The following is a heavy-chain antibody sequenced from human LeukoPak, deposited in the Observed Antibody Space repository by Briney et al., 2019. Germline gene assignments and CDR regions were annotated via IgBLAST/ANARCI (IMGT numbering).Heavy chain of an antibody. J-gene: IGHJ5*02. D-gene: IGHD3-10*01. CDR1: GGSISSSSYY. V-gene: IGHV4-39*07. CDR3: AREYYYGSGSYWFDP. Sequence: SETLSLTCTVSGGSISSSSYYWGWIRQPPGKGLEWIGSIYYSGSTYYNPSLKSRVTISVDTSKNQFSLKLSSVTAADTAVYYCAREYYYGSGSYWFDPWGQGTLVTVSS. CDR2: IYYSGST.